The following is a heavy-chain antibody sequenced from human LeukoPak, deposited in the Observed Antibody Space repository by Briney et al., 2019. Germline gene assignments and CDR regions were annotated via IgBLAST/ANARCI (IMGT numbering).Heavy chain of an antibody. CDR1: GFTFSSCS. CDR3: AELGITMIGGV. Sequence: PGGSLRLSCAASGFTFSSCSMSWVRQAPGKGLEWVSSISSSSSYIYYADSVKGRFTISRDNAKKSLYLQMNSLRAEDTAVYYCAELGITMIGGVWGKGTTVTISS. V-gene: IGHV3-21*01. CDR2: ISSSSSYI. D-gene: IGHD3-10*02. J-gene: IGHJ6*04.